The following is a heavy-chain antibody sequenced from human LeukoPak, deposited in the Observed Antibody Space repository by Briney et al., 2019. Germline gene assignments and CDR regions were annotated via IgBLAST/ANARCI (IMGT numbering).Heavy chain of an antibody. CDR2: INHSGST. CDR1: GGSFSNYY. CDR3: ASPGCSSTSCSLGYYYGMDV. Sequence: PSETLSLTCAVYGGSFSNYYWSWIRQPPGKGLEWIGEINHSGSTNYNPSLKSRVTISVDTSKNQFSLKLSSVTAADTAVYYCASPGCSSTSCSLGYYYGMDVWGQGTTVTVSS. D-gene: IGHD2-2*01. V-gene: IGHV4-34*01. J-gene: IGHJ6*02.